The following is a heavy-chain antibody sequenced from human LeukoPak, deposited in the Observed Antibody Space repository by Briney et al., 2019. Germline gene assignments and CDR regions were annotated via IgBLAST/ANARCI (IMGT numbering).Heavy chain of an antibody. CDR2: ISYDGSNK. CDR1: GFTFSSYA. J-gene: IGHJ4*02. CDR3: ARRGGAYTSLDY. D-gene: IGHD1-14*01. V-gene: IGHV3-30-3*01. Sequence: GRSLRLSCAASGFTFSSYAKHWVRQAPGPGMEWAAVISYDGSNKYYADSVKGRFTISRDNSKNTLYLQMNSLRAEDTAVYYCARRGGAYTSLDYWGQGTLVTVSS.